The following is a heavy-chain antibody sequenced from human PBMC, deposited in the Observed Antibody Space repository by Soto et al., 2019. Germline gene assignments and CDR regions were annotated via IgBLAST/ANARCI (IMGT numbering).Heavy chain of an antibody. D-gene: IGHD3-10*01. V-gene: IGHV3-30-3*01. J-gene: IGHJ4*02. Sequence: QPGGSLRLSCAASGFTFSSYAMHWVRQAPGKGLEWVAVISYDGSNKYYADSVKGRFTISRDNSKNTLYLQMNSLRAEDTAVYYCARVITMVRGARDPFDYWGQGTLVTVSS. CDR1: GFTFSSYA. CDR2: ISYDGSNK. CDR3: ARVITMVRGARDPFDY.